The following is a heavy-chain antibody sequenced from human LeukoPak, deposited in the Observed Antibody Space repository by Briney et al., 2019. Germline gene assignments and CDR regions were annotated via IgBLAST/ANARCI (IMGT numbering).Heavy chain of an antibody. CDR2: IIPMCGTA. D-gene: IGHD3-16*02. CDR1: GGTFSTSA. J-gene: IGHJ5*02. CDR3: ARGSGNYVWGSYRPIHLVT. V-gene: IGHV1-69*01. Sequence: VASVKVSCKTSGGTFSTSAISWVRQAPGRGLEWMGGIIPMCGTADYAQKFQGRVTITADESTTTAYMDLSSLRSEDTAVYYCARGSGNYVWGSYRPIHLVTWGQGTLVTVSS.